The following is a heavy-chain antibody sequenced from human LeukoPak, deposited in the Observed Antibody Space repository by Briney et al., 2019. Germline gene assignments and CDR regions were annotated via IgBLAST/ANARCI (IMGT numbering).Heavy chain of an antibody. Sequence: GGSLRLSCAASAFTFDDYTMHWVRQAPGKGLDWVALISWHGTTTYYADSVKGRFTISRDNSKNTLYLQMNSLRAGDTAVYYCARDPYDSSGYSTGYFDYWGQGTLVTVSS. V-gene: IGHV3-43*01. CDR3: ARDPYDSSGYSTGYFDY. CDR2: ISWHGTTT. J-gene: IGHJ4*02. CDR1: AFTFDDYT. D-gene: IGHD3-22*01.